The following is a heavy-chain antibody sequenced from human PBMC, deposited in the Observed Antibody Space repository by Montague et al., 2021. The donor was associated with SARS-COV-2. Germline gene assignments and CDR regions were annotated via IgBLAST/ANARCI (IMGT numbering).Heavy chain of an antibody. CDR2: INQSGST. J-gene: IGHJ6*02. CDR3: ARVRAVPAAMRIISLGRSYYGMDI. Sequence: SETLSLTCAVYGGSFSGYYWTWIRQPPGKGLEWIGEINQSGSTNYNPSLKSRVTISVDTSKNQFSLKLSSVTAADTAVYYCARVRAVPAAMRIISLGRSYYGMDIWGQGTTVTVSS. V-gene: IGHV4-34*01. CDR1: GGSFSGYY. D-gene: IGHD2-2*01.